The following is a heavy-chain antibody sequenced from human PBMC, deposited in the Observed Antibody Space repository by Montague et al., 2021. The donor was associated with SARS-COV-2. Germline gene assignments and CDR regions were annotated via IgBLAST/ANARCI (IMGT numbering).Heavy chain of an antibody. V-gene: IGHV4-59*01. CDR3: ARVAPRYDSITILRVVIPDWLDP. D-gene: IGHD3-3*01. Sequence: SKTLSLTCTVSGGSISSYYWSWIRQPPGKGLEWIGYIYYSGTTNYNPSLKSRVTISVDTSKNQFSLKLSSVTAADTAVYYCARVAPRYDSITILRVVIPDWLDPWGQGTLVTVSS. J-gene: IGHJ5*02. CDR2: IYYSGTT. CDR1: GGSISSYY.